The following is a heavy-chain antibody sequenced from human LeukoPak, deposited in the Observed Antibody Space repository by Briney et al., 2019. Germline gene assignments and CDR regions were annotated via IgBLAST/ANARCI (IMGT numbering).Heavy chain of an antibody. V-gene: IGHV3-21*01. D-gene: IGHD5-18*01. CDR1: GFTFSSYS. Sequence: GGSLRLSCAASGFTFSSYSMNWVRQAPGKGLEWVSSISSSSSYIYYADSVKGRFTISRDNAKNSLYLQMNSLRAEDTAVYYCARDSRGSGYSYSDYWGQGTLVTVSS. J-gene: IGHJ4*02. CDR2: ISSSSSYI. CDR3: ARDSRGSGYSYSDY.